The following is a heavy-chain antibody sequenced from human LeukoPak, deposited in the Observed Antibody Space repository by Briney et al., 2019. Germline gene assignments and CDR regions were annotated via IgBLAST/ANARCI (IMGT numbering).Heavy chain of an antibody. V-gene: IGHV3-21*01. CDR3: AKDVVGAGWGYFDY. D-gene: IGHD1-26*01. J-gene: IGHJ4*02. CDR1: GFTFSSYS. Sequence: GGSLRLSCAASGFTFSSYSMNWVRQAPGKGLEWVSSISSSSSYIYYADSVKGRFTISRDNAKNSLYLQMNSLRAEDTAVYYCAKDVVGAGWGYFDYWGQGTLVTVSS. CDR2: ISSSSSYI.